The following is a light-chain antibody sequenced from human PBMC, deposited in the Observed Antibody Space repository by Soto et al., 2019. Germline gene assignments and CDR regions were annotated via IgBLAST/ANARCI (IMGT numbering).Light chain of an antibody. Sequence: IVMTQSPATLSVSLGDRATLSGRASQSINSNLAWYQQKPGKAPRLLMFRASLRAAGFPARFSGSGSGTEFNITISRLQSEGSAVYYCQQYNNWPRATFGGGTKVEIK. CDR3: QQYNNWPRAT. CDR1: QSINSN. V-gene: IGKV3-15*01. J-gene: IGKJ4*01. CDR2: RAS.